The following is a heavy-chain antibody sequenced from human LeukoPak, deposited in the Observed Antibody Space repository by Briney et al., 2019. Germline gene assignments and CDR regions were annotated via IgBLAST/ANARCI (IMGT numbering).Heavy chain of an antibody. D-gene: IGHD3-10*01. V-gene: IGHV3-48*02. CDR2: ICSASNTI. CDR1: GFTFSSYS. J-gene: IGHJ5*02. CDR3: ARDGWFGDYNWFDP. Sequence: GESLRLSCAASGFTFSSYSMKWVRQAPGRGLEWVSHICSASNTIYYADSVRGRFTIYRDNAKNSLYLQMQRLRDEDGAVYYCARDGWFGDYNWFDPWGQGTLVTVSS.